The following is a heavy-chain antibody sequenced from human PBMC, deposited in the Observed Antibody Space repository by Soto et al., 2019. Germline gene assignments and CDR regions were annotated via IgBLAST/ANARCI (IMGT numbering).Heavy chain of an antibody. CDR2: IIPIFNST. J-gene: IGHJ4*02. V-gene: IGHV1-69*06. D-gene: IGHD2-2*02. Sequence: GASVKVSCKVSGSRFSNYVISWVRQAPGHGLEWLGRIIPIFNSTKYAQSFQGRVTITADKSTSTASLELSSLRSDDTAVYYCAREGRGKKAGYNGLVSLGYWGQGTLGTVS. CDR3: AREGRGKKAGYNGLVSLGY. CDR1: GSRFSNYV.